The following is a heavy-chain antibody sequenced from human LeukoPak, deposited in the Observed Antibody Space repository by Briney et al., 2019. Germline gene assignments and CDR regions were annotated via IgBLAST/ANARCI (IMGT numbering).Heavy chain of an antibody. J-gene: IGHJ6*03. Sequence: GRSLRLSCAASGFTFSSYAMHWVRQAPGKGLEWVAVISYDGSNKYYADSVKGRFTISRDNSKNTLYLQMNSLRAEDTAVYYCARDPQDCTNGVCYTYYYYYMDVWGKGTTVTVSS. V-gene: IGHV3-30*04. CDR2: ISYDGSNK. CDR3: ARDPQDCTNGVCYTYYYYYMDV. CDR1: GFTFSSYA. D-gene: IGHD2-8*01.